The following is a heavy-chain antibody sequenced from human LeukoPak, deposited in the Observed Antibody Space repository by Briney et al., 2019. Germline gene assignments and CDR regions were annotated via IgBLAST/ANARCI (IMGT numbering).Heavy chain of an antibody. V-gene: IGHV3-30-3*01. Sequence: GGSLRLSCAASGFTFSSYAMHWVRQAPGKGLEWVAVISYDGSNKYYADSVKGRFTISRDNSKNTLYLQMNSLRAEDTAVYYCAKDRAYYDRSGYSDYWGQGTLVTVSS. CDR3: AKDRAYYDRSGYSDY. CDR2: ISYDGSNK. D-gene: IGHD3-22*01. CDR1: GFTFSSYA. J-gene: IGHJ4*02.